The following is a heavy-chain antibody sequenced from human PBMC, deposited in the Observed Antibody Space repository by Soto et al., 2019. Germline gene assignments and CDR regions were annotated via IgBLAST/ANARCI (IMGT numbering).Heavy chain of an antibody. CDR1: GFTFSSYA. Sequence: QVHLVESGGGVVQPGRSLRLSCAASGFTFSSYAMHWVRQAPGKGLDWVALISYDETNKYYADSVNGRFTISRDNSKNTLYLQMNSLRAEDTAVYYCAKDPAYDFWSGKLADWGQGTLVTVSS. V-gene: IGHV3-30*18. D-gene: IGHD3-3*01. CDR2: ISYDETNK. CDR3: AKDPAYDFWSGKLAD. J-gene: IGHJ4*02.